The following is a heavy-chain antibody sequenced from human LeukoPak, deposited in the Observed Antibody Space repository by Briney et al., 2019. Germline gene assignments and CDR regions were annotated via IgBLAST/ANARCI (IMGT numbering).Heavy chain of an antibody. CDR3: ARASGSYRLLDY. CDR2: IIPIFGKP. D-gene: IGHD1-26*01. V-gene: IGHV1-69*06. J-gene: IGHJ4*02. CDR1: GYTFTSYY. Sequence: GASVKVSCKASGYTFTSYYMHWVRQAPGQGLEWMGGIIPIFGKPTYAQRFLGRVTITADKSTTTTYLELRSLRSEDTAMYYCARASGSYRLLDYWGQGTLVTVSS.